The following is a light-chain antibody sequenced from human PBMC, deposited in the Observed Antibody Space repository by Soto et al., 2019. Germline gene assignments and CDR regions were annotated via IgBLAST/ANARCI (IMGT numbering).Light chain of an antibody. CDR3: QQHISWPLT. J-gene: IGKJ4*01. V-gene: IGKV3-11*01. CDR2: DAS. CDR1: QSVTNS. Sequence: EIVLTQSPATLSLSPGERATLTCRASQSVTNSLAWYQQKPGKAPRLLVYDASNIATGIPTRFSGSGSGTDFSLTISNLEPEDFAVYYCQQHISWPLTFGGGTKVEIK.